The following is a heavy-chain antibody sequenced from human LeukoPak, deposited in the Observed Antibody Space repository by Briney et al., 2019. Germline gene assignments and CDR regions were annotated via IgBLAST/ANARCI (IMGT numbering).Heavy chain of an antibody. D-gene: IGHD3-22*01. J-gene: IGHJ5*02. CDR3: ARKTMIVVVNWFDP. Sequence: SETLSLTCAVYGGSFSGYYWSWIRQPPGKGLEWIGGINHSGSTNYNPSLKSRVTISVDTSKNQFSLKLSSVTAADTAVYYCARKTMIVVVNWFDPWGQGTLVTVSS. CDR1: GGSFSGYY. V-gene: IGHV4-34*01. CDR2: INHSGST.